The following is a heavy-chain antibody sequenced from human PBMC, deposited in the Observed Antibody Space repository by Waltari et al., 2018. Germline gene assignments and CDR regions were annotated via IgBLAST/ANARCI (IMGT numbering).Heavy chain of an antibody. V-gene: IGHV3-64*01. CDR1: GFTFSNYA. Sequence: EVQLVDSGGGLVQPGGSPRLSCAASGFTFSNYAMHWLRQAPGKGLEYVSSITSNGDTTYYANSVKGRFTISRDNSKNTLFLQMGSLRAEDLAVYYCARDLAGAADYWGQGTLVTVSS. J-gene: IGHJ4*02. D-gene: IGHD1-26*01. CDR2: ITSNGDTT. CDR3: ARDLAGAADY.